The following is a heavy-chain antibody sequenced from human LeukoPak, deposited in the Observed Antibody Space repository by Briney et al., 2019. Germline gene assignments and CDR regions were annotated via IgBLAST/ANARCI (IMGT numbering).Heavy chain of an antibody. J-gene: IGHJ4*02. Sequence: PGRSLRLSCAASGFTFSSYAMHWVRQAPGKGLEWVAVISFDGSDKYYADSAKGRFTISRDNSKNTLYLQMNSLRAEDTAVYYCARDQHSEIGVGANDYWGQGTLVTVSS. D-gene: IGHD1-26*01. CDR1: GFTFSSYA. CDR3: ARDQHSEIGVGANDY. V-gene: IGHV3-30-3*01. CDR2: ISFDGSDK.